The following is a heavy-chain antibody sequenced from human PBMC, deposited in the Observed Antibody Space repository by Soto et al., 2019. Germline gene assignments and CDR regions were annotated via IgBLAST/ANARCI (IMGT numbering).Heavy chain of an antibody. CDR1: GFTFSIYA. CDR3: AKKASPISQPYFDY. V-gene: IGHV3-23*01. CDR2: ISGSSATT. Sequence: GGSLRLSCAVSGFTFSIYAMSWVRQAPGKGLEWVSIISGSSATTFYADSVKGRFTISRDNSKNTLYLQMNSLRAEDTAVYYCAKKASPISQPYFDYWGQGTLVTVSS. J-gene: IGHJ4*02. D-gene: IGHD3-3*01.